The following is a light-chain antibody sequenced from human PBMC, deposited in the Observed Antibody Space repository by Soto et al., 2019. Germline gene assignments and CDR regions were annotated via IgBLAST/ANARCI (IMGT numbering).Light chain of an antibody. CDR3: SSYTTNSTLV. CDR2: EVS. J-gene: IGLJ1*01. Sequence: QSALTQPPSASGSPGQSVTISCTGTTSDIGAYNYVSWYQQHPGKAPKLMIYEVSNRPSGVSNRFSGSKSGNAASLTISGLQADDEADYYCSSYTTNSTLVFGTGTKVTVL. V-gene: IGLV2-14*01. CDR1: TSDIGAYNY.